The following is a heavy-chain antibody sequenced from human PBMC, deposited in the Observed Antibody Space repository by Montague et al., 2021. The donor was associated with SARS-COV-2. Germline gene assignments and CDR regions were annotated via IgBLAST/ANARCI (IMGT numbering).Heavy chain of an antibody. D-gene: IGHD2-15*01. CDR3: AKQRAAPDGVVVYWHFDL. CDR1: GFTFSNYV. Sequence: SLRLSCAASGFTFSNYVMSWVRQAPGKGLEWVSAIFGSGRGTYYADSVRGRFTISRDNPKNSLYLQMNSLTVDDAAVYYCAKQRAAPDGVVVYWHFDLWGRGTLVTVSS. V-gene: IGHV3-23*05. CDR2: IFGSGRGT. J-gene: IGHJ2*01.